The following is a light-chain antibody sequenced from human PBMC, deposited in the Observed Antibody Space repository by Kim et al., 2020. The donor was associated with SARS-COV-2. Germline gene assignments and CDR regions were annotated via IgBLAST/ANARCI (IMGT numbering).Light chain of an antibody. V-gene: IGLV6-57*02. CDR2: DDN. J-gene: IGLJ3*02. CDR3: QSDGSSHRV. CDR1: GGITVSNY. Sequence: GQPVTISPTGSGGITVSNYGQWHQQRPGGAPTVVIYDDNQTPAGAPRWFSGSVSTSSNSALPTISGLKTDDEADYCWQSDGSSHRVFGGGTQLTVL.